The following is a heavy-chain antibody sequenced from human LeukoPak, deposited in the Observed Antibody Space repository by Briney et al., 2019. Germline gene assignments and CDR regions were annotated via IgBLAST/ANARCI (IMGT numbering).Heavy chain of an antibody. D-gene: IGHD5-24*01. Sequence: SETLSLTCAVSGYSISSGYYWGWIRQPPGKGLEWIGSIYHSGSTYCNPSLKSRVTISVDTSKNQFSLKLSSVTAADSAVYYCARVRRDGYNPFDYWGQGTLVTVSS. CDR2: IYHSGST. CDR3: ARVRRDGYNPFDY. J-gene: IGHJ4*02. CDR1: GYSISSGYY. V-gene: IGHV4-38-2*01.